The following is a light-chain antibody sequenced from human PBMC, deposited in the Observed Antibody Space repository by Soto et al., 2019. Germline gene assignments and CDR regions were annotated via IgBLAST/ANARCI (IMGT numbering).Light chain of an antibody. Sequence: QSALTQPASVSGAPGQSITISCTRTSSDVGSYNLVSWYQQHPGKAPKLMIYEGSKRPSGVSNRFSGSKSGNTASLTISGLQAEDEADYYCCSYAGSSTSVFGGGTKVTVL. J-gene: IGLJ2*01. V-gene: IGLV2-23*01. CDR2: EGS. CDR1: SSDVGSYNL. CDR3: CSYAGSSTSV.